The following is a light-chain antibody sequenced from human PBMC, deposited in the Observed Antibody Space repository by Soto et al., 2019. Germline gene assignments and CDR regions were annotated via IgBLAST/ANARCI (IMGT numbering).Light chain of an antibody. Sequence: EIVLTQSPDTLSLSPGERATFSSRASRGVGTNSLAGYQQKPGQPPRFLTYDASSRATAIPDRFSGSGSGTDFTLTISRLEPEDFAVYYCQQYGSSPLTFGGGTKVEIK. V-gene: IGKV3-20*01. J-gene: IGKJ4*01. CDR1: RGVGTNS. CDR3: QQYGSSPLT. CDR2: DAS.